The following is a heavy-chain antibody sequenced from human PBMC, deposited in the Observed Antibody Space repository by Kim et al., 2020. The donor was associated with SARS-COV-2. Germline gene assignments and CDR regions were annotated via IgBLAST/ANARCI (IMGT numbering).Heavy chain of an antibody. J-gene: IGHJ4*02. CDR3: AKDRPMVRGVTILNFDY. D-gene: IGHD3-10*01. V-gene: IGHV3-23*01. Sequence: VKGRFTISRDNAKNTLYLELNSLRADDTAVDYCAKDRPMVRGVTILNFDYWGQGTLVTVSS.